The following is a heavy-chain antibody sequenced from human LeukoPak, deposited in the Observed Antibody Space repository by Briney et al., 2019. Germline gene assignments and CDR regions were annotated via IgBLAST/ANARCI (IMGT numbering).Heavy chain of an antibody. D-gene: IGHD2-2*01. V-gene: IGHV4-34*01. Sequence: SETLSLTCAVYGESFSDHYWTWIRQPPGKGLEWIGESTHSGSTNYNPSLKSRVTISVDTSKSQFSLQLTSVSAADTAVYHCARGRTGAAALDFWGPGTLVTVSS. CDR3: ARGRTGAAALDF. CDR2: STHSGST. J-gene: IGHJ4*02. CDR1: GESFSDHY.